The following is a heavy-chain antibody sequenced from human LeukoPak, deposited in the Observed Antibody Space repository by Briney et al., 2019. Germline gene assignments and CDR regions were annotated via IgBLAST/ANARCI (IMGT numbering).Heavy chain of an antibody. J-gene: IGHJ4*02. Sequence: SEALPLTCAVSGVSFDDYYWAWVRQTPGKGLEWIGEINHSGYTNDSPSLKSRVTLSIDTSRKQFSLNLRSVTVADAGIYYCTRMTTGHDYWGQGTLVTVSS. CDR2: INHSGYT. CDR1: GVSFDDYY. V-gene: IGHV4-34*01. CDR3: TRMTTGHDY. D-gene: IGHD4-17*01.